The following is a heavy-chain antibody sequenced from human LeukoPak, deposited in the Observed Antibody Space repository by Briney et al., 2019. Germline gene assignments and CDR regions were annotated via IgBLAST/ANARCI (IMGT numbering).Heavy chain of an antibody. Sequence: SQTLSLTCAISGDSVSSNSAAWNSIRQPPSRGLEWLGRTYYRSKWYNDYAVSVKTRITINPDTSKNQFSLQLNSVTPEDTAVYYCARAGGSYCFDYWGQGTLVTVSS. CDR3: ARAGGSYCFDY. CDR2: TYYRSKWYN. V-gene: IGHV6-1*01. CDR1: GDSVSSNSAA. J-gene: IGHJ4*02. D-gene: IGHD1-26*01.